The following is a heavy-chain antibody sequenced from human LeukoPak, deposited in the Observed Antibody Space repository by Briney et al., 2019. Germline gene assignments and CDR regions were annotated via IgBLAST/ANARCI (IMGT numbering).Heavy chain of an antibody. CDR3: AKDWEQWLVQGFDY. CDR2: ISGSGGST. CDR1: GFTYSSYA. Sequence: PGGSLRLSCAASGFTYSSYAMSWVRQAPGKGLEWVSAISGSGGSTYYADSVKGRFTISRDNSKNTLYLQMNSLRAEDTAVYYCAKDWEQWLVQGFDYWGQGTLVTVSS. D-gene: IGHD6-19*01. J-gene: IGHJ4*02. V-gene: IGHV3-23*01.